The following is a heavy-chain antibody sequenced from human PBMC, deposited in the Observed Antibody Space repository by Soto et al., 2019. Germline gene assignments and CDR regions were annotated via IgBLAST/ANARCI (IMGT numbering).Heavy chain of an antibody. V-gene: IGHV3-21*01. J-gene: IGHJ4*02. CDR3: ATPYYYNH. CDR1: GFMFSAYT. Sequence: PGGSLRLSCAASGFMFSAYTMSWVRQAPGKGLEWLSSITSNSDHIDYADSVRGRFTVSRDNARKSLYLQMDSVGAEDTGVYYCATPYYYNHWGPGTLVTVSS. CDR2: ITSNSDHI.